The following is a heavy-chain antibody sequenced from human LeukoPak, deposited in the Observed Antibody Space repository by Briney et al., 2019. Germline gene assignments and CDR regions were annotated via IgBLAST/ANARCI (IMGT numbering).Heavy chain of an antibody. D-gene: IGHD6-13*01. CDR2: ISAYNGNT. J-gene: IGHJ3*02. Sequence: GASVKVSCKASGYTFTSYGITWVRQAPGQGLEWMGWISAYNGNTNYAQKLQGRVTMTTDTSTSTAYMELRSLRSDDTAVYYCARELRSLGNIAAAGTEAFDIWGQGTMVTVSS. V-gene: IGHV1-18*01. CDR1: GYTFTSYG. CDR3: ARELRSLGNIAAAGTEAFDI.